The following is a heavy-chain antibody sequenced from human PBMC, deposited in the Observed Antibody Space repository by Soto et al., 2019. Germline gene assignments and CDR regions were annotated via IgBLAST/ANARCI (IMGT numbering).Heavy chain of an antibody. D-gene: IGHD2-2*01. Sequence: GGSLRLSCAASGFTFSRYGMNWLRQAPGKGLEWVASISSSTSYVYYAGSVKGRFSTSRDNAKNILYLEMYGLRTEDTAVYYCARDPSEGRVGNWFESWGQGTLVTVSS. CDR3: ARDPSEGRVGNWFES. J-gene: IGHJ5*01. V-gene: IGHV3-21*06. CDR2: ISSSTSYV. CDR1: GFTFSRYG.